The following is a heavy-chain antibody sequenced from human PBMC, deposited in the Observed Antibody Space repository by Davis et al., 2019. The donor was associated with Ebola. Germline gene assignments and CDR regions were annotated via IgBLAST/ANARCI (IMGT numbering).Heavy chain of an antibody. CDR1: GGTFSSYT. CDR3: ARDGYCSGGSCYFLDY. CDR2: IIPILGVT. Sequence: SVKVSCKASGGTFSSYTISWVRQAPGQGLEWMGRIIPILGVTNYAQKFQGTVTITADKSTSTAYMELSRLRSDDTAVYYCARDGYCSGGSCYFLDYWGQGTLVTVSS. J-gene: IGHJ4*02. V-gene: IGHV1-69*04. D-gene: IGHD2-15*01.